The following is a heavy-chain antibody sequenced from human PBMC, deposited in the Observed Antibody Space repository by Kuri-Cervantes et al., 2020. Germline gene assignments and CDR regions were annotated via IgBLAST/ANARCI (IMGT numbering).Heavy chain of an antibody. CDR2: IYSGGST. J-gene: IGHJ3*02. Sequence: GGSLRLSCAASGFTVSSNYMSWVRQAPGKGLEWVSVIYSGGSTYYADSVKGRFTISRDNSKNTLYLQMDSLRAEDTAVYYCAKEEGIAAAGIDAFDIWGQGTMVTVSS. D-gene: IGHD6-13*01. CDR1: GFTVSSNY. CDR3: AKEEGIAAAGIDAFDI. V-gene: IGHV3-53*01.